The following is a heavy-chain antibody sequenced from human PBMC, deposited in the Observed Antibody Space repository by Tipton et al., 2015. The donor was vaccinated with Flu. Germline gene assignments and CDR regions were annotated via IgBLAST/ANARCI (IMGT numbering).Heavy chain of an antibody. CDR3: AAGDAYDSGGLHPYFDF. D-gene: IGHD3-22*01. CDR2: ISGYNGDI. CDR1: GYTFTTYG. V-gene: IGHV1-18*01. J-gene: IGHJ4*02. Sequence: QLVQSGAEVKKPGASVKVSCKASGYTFTTYGISWVRQAPGQGLEWMGWISGYNGDIKYGEKFQGRVTMTTEGSTSTAFMELRSLTSDDTAVYFCAAGDAYDSGGLHPYFDFWGQGILVPVSS.